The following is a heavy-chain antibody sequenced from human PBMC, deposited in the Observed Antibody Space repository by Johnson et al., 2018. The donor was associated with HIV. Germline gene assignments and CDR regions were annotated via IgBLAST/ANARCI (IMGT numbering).Heavy chain of an antibody. CDR1: GFNFDDHS. CDR2: IHWNGDSA. D-gene: IGHD3-3*01. Sequence: VQLVESGGGLVQPGRSLRLSCADSGFNFDDHSMSWVRQAPGKGLEWVSVIHWNGDSAGYADSVKGRFTISSANSKNTLYLQLNSLSAEDTAVYYCAKRLRGYDFWRGAFDIWGQGTMVTVSS. V-gene: IGHV3-20*04. J-gene: IGHJ3*02. CDR3: AKRLRGYDFWRGAFDI.